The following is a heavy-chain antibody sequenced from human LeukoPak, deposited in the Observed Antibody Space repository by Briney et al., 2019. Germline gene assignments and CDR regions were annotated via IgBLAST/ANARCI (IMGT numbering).Heavy chain of an antibody. CDR3: ARDQNGRDGYGYSGYYGMDV. CDR1: GFTLSNDF. J-gene: IGHJ6*02. D-gene: IGHD5-24*01. Sequence: GGSLRLSCVASGFTLSNDFMSWVRQAPGKGLEWVSVLYRGGTIYYADSVKGRFTISRDNAKNTLYLQMNSLRAEDTAVYYCARDQNGRDGYGYSGYYGMDVWGQGTTVTVSS. CDR2: LYRGGTI. V-gene: IGHV3-66*01.